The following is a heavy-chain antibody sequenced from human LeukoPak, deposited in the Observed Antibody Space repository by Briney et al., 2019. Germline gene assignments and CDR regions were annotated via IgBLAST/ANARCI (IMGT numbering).Heavy chain of an antibody. D-gene: IGHD3-16*01. V-gene: IGHV1-46*01. CDR3: ARGYFMI. J-gene: IGHJ4*02. CDR2: INPSGGIT. CDR1: GYTFTNYY. Sequence: ASVKVSCKASGYTFTNYYMHWVRQAPGQGLEWMGIINPSGGITNYAQKFQGRVTMTRDMSTSTAYMELSSLRSEDTAVYYCARGYFMIWGQGTLVTVSS.